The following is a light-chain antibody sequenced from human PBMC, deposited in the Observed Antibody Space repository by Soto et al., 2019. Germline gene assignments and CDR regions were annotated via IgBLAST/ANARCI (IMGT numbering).Light chain of an antibody. Sequence: EIVLAQSPPALSLSPGERATLSCRASPSVTNVLAWYQQKPGQAPRLLIYGAFNRATGIPARFSGSGSGPDFPLTISCLEPDDSAVYYCQPRNVWTPVPFGQGTR. J-gene: IGKJ5*01. CDR2: GAF. V-gene: IGKV3-11*01. CDR3: QPRNVWTPVP. CDR1: PSVTNV.